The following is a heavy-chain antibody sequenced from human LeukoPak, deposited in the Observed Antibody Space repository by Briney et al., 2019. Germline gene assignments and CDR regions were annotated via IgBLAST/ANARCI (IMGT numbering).Heavy chain of an antibody. D-gene: IGHD5-18*01. CDR2: ISYDGSNK. J-gene: IGHJ6*02. CDR1: GFTFSSYG. CDR3: AKDGGYSYGYYYYGMDV. Sequence: GRSLRLSCAASGFTFSSYGMHWVRQAPGKGLEWVAVISYDGSNKYYADSVKGRFTISRDNSKNTLYLQMNSLRAEDTAVYYCAKDGGYSYGYYYYGMDVWGQGTTVTVSS. V-gene: IGHV3-30*18.